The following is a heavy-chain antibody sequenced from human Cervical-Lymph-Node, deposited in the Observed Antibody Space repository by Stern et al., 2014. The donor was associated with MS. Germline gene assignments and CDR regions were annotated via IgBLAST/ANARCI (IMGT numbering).Heavy chain of an antibody. D-gene: IGHD2/OR15-2a*01. CDR2: ISYDGSDK. V-gene: IGHV3-30*01. CDR3: ARVWTTFSVHYYYGMDV. Sequence: MQLVESGGGVVQPGRSLRLSCAASGFTLSSYALHWVRQAPDKGLAWVAVISYDGSDKYYANSVKGRFTISRDNSKNTLDLQMNSLRPEDTAVYYCARVWTTFSVHYYYGMDVWGQGTTVTVSS. CDR1: GFTLSSYA. J-gene: IGHJ6*02.